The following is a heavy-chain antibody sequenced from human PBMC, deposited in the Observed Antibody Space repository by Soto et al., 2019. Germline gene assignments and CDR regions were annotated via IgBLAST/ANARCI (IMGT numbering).Heavy chain of an antibody. J-gene: IGHJ6*03. V-gene: IGHV3-23*01. Sequence: EVQLLESGGGLVQPGGSLRLSCAASGFTFSSYAMSWVRQAPGKGLEWVSAISGSGGSTYYADSVKGRFTISRDNSKNTLNLQMNSLRAEDTAVYYCATRHYGSGSYYYYYYYYMDVWGKGTTVTVSS. CDR2: ISGSGGST. D-gene: IGHD3-10*01. CDR1: GFTFSSYA. CDR3: ATRHYGSGSYYYYYYYYMDV.